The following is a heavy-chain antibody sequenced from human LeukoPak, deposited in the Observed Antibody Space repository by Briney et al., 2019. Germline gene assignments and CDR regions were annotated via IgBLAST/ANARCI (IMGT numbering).Heavy chain of an antibody. Sequence: GGSLRLSCAASGFTFSSYSMNWVRQAPGKGLEWVSSISSSSSYIYYADSVKGRFTISRDNAKNSLYLQMNSLRAEDTAVYYCARGPLPAAGDYWGQGTLVTVSS. D-gene: IGHD6-13*01. J-gene: IGHJ4*02. CDR2: ISSSSSYI. CDR3: ARGPLPAAGDY. V-gene: IGHV3-21*01. CDR1: GFTFSSYS.